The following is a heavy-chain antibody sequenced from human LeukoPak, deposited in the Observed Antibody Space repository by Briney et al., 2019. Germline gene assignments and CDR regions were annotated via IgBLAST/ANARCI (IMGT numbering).Heavy chain of an antibody. V-gene: IGHV1-8*01. Sequence: GASVKVSCKASGYTFTSYDINWVRQATGQGLEWMGWMNPNSGNTGYAQKLQGRVTMTRNTTISTAYMELSSLRSEDTAVYYCARASSDFWSGYGFDPWGQGTLVTVSS. CDR3: ARASSDFWSGYGFDP. D-gene: IGHD3-3*01. J-gene: IGHJ5*02. CDR1: GYTFTSYD. CDR2: MNPNSGNT.